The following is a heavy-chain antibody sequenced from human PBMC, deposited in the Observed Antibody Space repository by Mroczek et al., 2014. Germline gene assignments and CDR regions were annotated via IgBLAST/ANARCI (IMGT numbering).Heavy chain of an antibody. CDR1: GYTFTGYY. V-gene: IGHV1-2*02. CDR2: INPNSGGT. J-gene: IGHJ6*02. CDR3: ASSAKFYDSSGYYYDYYGMDV. Sequence: QVQLQESGAEVKKPGASVKVSCKASGYTFTGYYMHWVRQAPGQGLEWMGWINPNSGGTNYAQKFQGRVTMTRDTSISTAYMELSRLRSDDTAVYYCASSAKFYDSSGYYYDYYGMDVWGQGTTVTVS. D-gene: IGHD3-22*01.